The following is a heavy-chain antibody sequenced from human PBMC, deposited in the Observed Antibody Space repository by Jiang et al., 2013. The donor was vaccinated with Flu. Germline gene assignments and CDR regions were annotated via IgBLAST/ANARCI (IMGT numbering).Heavy chain of an antibody. V-gene: IGHV5-51*01. CDR3: ARYNGDNGNWFDS. Sequence: GAEVKKPGESLKISCKASGYTFNDYWIGWVRRVPGEGLEWMGIVNPADSDTRYSPSFRGQVTMSADKSISTAYLQWSSLKASDSAMYYCARYNGDNGNWFDSWGQGTLVTVSS. CDR1: GYTFNDYW. CDR2: VNPADSDT. D-gene: IGHD2-8*01. J-gene: IGHJ5*01.